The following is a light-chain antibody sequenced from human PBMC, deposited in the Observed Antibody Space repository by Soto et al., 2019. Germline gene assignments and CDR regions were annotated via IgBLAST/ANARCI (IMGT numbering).Light chain of an antibody. V-gene: IGKV3-11*01. J-gene: IGKJ1*01. Sequence: EIVLTQSPATLSLSPGERATLSCRASQSVSSYLAWYQQKPGQAPRLLIYDASNRATGIPARFSGSGSGTDFPLTIRSLKPEDFAVYYWQQRSNWPPEGTFGQGTKVEIK. CDR2: DAS. CDR1: QSVSSY. CDR3: QQRSNWPPEGT.